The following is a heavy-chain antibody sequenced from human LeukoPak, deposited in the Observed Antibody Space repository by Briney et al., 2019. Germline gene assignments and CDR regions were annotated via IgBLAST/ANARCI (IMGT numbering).Heavy chain of an antibody. Sequence: PGGSLRLSCAGSGFTFSNAWMIWVRQAPGKGLEWVGRIKSKSDGGRTDYAAPVKGRFTISRDDSKTTLYLQMNSLRAEDTAVYYCVKDRTGTYTLDYWGQGTLVTVSS. J-gene: IGHJ4*02. CDR1: GFTFSNAW. CDR3: VKDRTGTYTLDY. D-gene: IGHD3-10*01. V-gene: IGHV3-15*01. CDR2: IKSKSDGGRT.